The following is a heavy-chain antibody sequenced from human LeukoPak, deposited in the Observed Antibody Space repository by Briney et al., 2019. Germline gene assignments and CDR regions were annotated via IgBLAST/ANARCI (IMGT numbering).Heavy chain of an antibody. CDR2: IYTSGST. CDR1: GGSISSGSYY. J-gene: IGHJ4*02. CDR3: ARGGETYGDIPTPFDY. D-gene: IGHD4-17*01. V-gene: IGHV4-61*02. Sequence: SETLSLTCTVSGGSISSGSYYWSWIRQPAGKGLEWIGRIYTSGSTNYNPSLKSRVTISVDTSKNQFSLKLSSVTAADTAVYYCARGGETYGDIPTPFDYWGQGTLVTVSS.